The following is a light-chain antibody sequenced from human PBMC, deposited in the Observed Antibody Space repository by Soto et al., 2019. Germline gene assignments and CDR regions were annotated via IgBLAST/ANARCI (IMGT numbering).Light chain of an antibody. V-gene: IGLV2-14*01. CDR3: SSYTSSSTS. J-gene: IGLJ2*01. Sequence: QSVLTQPASVSGSPGQSITISCTGTSSDVGGYNYVSWYQQHLGKAPKLMIYDVSNRPSGVSNRFSGSKSGNTASLTISGLQAEDEADYYCSSYTSSSTSFGGGTKLTVL. CDR1: SSDVGGYNY. CDR2: DVS.